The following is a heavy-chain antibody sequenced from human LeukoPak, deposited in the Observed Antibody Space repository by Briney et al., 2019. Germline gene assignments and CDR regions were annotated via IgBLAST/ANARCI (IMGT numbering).Heavy chain of an antibody. J-gene: IGHJ4*02. CDR3: ARRNPYYYGSGSLYFDY. D-gene: IGHD3-10*01. CDR1: GGSFSGYY. V-gene: IGHV4-34*01. Sequence: PSETLSLTCAVYGGSFSGYYWSWIRQPPGKGLEWIGEINHSGSTNYNPSLKSRVTISVDTSKNQFSLKLSSVTAADTAVYYCARRNPYYYGSGSLYFDYWGQGTLVTVSS. CDR2: INHSGST.